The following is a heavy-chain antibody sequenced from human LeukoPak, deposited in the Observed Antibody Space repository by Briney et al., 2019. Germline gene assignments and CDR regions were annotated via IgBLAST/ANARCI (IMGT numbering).Heavy chain of an antibody. CDR2: VDPENGAT. V-gene: IGHV1-24*01. CDR3: MTAGGFRPDR. D-gene: IGHD3-16*01. J-gene: IGHJ4*02. CDR1: GYTLTELS. Sequence: ASVKVSCKVSGYTLTELSMHWVQQAPGRGLEWVGRVDPENGATKYAEKFQGRVTITADTSADTAYMELTSLRFEDTAIYYCMTAGGFRPDRWGQGSLVTVSS.